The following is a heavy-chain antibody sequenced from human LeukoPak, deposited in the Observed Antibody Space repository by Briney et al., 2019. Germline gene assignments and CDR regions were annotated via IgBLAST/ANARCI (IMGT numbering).Heavy chain of an antibody. CDR2: ISGSGGST. CDR1: GFTFSSYG. D-gene: IGHD6-19*01. CDR3: AKGKQWLVGGAFDY. Sequence: GESLRLSCAASGFTFSSYGMSWVRQAPGKGLEWVSAISGSGGSTYYADSVKGRFTISRDNSKNTLYLQMNSLRAEDTAVYYCAKGKQWLVGGAFDYWGQGTLVTVSS. V-gene: IGHV3-23*01. J-gene: IGHJ4*02.